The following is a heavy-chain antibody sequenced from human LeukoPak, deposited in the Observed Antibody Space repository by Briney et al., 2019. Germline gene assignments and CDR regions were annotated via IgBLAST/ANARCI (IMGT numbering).Heavy chain of an antibody. CDR2: IYAGGST. CDR3: ARASTRESFDI. Sequence: GGSLRLSCAASGCTVSTNYMTWVRQAPGKGLEWVSIIYAGGSTYYADSVKGRFTISRDNSKNTLYLQMNSLRAEDTAMFYCARASTRESFDIWGQGTMVTVSS. CDR1: GCTVSTNY. D-gene: IGHD3-10*01. J-gene: IGHJ3*02. V-gene: IGHV3-53*01.